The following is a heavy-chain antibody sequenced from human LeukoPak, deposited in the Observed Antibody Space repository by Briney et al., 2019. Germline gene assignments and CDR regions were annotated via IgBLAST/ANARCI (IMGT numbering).Heavy chain of an antibody. CDR1: GYTFTSYY. CDR2: INPNSGGT. D-gene: IGHD2-8*01. Sequence: ASVKVSCKASGYTFTSYYMHWVRQAPGQGLEWMGWINPNSGGTNYAQKFQGWVTMTRDTSISTAYMELSRLRSEDTAVYYCARDRRNGWFDPWGQGTLVTVSS. CDR3: ARDRRNGWFDP. V-gene: IGHV1-2*04. J-gene: IGHJ5*02.